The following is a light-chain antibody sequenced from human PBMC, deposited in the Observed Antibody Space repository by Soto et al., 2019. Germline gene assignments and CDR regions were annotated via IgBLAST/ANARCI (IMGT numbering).Light chain of an antibody. Sequence: QSALTQPASVSGSPGQSITISCTGTSSDVGSYNLVSWYQQHPGKAPKLMIYEGSERPSGVSNRFSGSKSGNTASLTISGLQAEDEADYYCCSYAGSSSYVFGTGTQVTVL. J-gene: IGLJ1*01. CDR1: SSDVGSYNL. CDR2: EGS. V-gene: IGLV2-23*01. CDR3: CSYAGSSSYV.